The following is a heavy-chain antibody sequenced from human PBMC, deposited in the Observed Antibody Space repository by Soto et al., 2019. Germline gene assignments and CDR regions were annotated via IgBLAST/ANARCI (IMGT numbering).Heavy chain of an antibody. CDR1: GFTFSAYT. Sequence: EVQLVESGGGLVQPGGSLRLSCAASGFTFSAYTMNWVRQAPGKGLEWISYINSETSTSADSVKGRFTISKDNAKNSLYLQMNSLRDEDTAVYYCARDLQWSFDYWRRGTLVTVSS. CDR3: ARDLQWSFDY. V-gene: IGHV3-48*02. CDR2: INSETST. J-gene: IGHJ4*02. D-gene: IGHD2-15*01.